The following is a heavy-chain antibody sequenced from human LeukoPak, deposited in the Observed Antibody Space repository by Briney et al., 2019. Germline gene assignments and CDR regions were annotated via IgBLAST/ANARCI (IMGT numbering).Heavy chain of an antibody. CDR3: AREGSDYVWGSYRYLDY. CDR1: GGSISSGSYY. Sequence: PSETLSLTCTVSGGSISSGSYYWSWIRQPAGKGLEWIGRIYTSGSTNYNPSLKSRVTISVDTSKNQFSLKLSSVTAADTAVYYCAREGSDYVWGSYRYLDYWGQGTLVTVSS. D-gene: IGHD3-16*02. V-gene: IGHV4-61*02. J-gene: IGHJ4*02. CDR2: IYTSGST.